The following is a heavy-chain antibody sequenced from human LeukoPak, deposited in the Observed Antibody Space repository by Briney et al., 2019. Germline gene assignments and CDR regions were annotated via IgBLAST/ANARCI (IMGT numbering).Heavy chain of an antibody. V-gene: IGHV3-66*01. CDR1: GFTVSSNY. CDR2: ISSGGST. Sequence: PGGSLRLSCAASGFTVSSNYMSWVRQAPGKGLEWVSVISSGGSTNYADSVKGRFTISRDNSKNALNLQMNSLRAEDTAVYYCAKDFSSSGYYSPPDYWGQGTLVTVSS. CDR3: AKDFSSSGYYSPPDY. J-gene: IGHJ4*02. D-gene: IGHD3-22*01.